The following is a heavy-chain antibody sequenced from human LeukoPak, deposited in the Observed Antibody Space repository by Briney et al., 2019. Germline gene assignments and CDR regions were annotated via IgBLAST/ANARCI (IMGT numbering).Heavy chain of an antibody. CDR3: ARGSYCSGGSCYPFDY. CDR2: TYYRSKWYN. Sequence: SQTLSLTCAISGDSVSSNSAAWNWIRQSPSRGLEWLGRTYYRSKWYNDYAVSVKSRITINPDTSKNQFSLQLSSVTAADTAVYYCARGSYCSGGSCYPFDYWGQGTLVTVSS. D-gene: IGHD2-15*01. V-gene: IGHV6-1*01. J-gene: IGHJ4*02. CDR1: GDSVSSNSAA.